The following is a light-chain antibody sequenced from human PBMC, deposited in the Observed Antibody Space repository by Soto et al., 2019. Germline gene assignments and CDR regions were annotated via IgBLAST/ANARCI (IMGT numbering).Light chain of an antibody. Sequence: QLVLTQSSSASASLGSSVKLTCTLSSGHSSYIFAWHQQQPGKAPRYLMKLEGSGSYNKGSGVPDRFSGSSSGADRYLTISNLQFEDEADYYCETWDSNIHWVFGGGTKLTVL. J-gene: IGLJ3*02. CDR3: ETWDSNIHWV. V-gene: IGLV4-60*02. CDR2: LEGSGSY. CDR1: SGHSSYI.